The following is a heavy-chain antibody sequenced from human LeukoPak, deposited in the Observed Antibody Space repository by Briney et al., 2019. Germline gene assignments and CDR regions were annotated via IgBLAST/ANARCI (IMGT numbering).Heavy chain of an antibody. J-gene: IGHJ3*02. D-gene: IGHD3-22*01. Sequence: SETLSLTCAVYGGSFSGYYWSWIRQPPGKGLEWIGEINHSGSTNYNPSLKSRVTISVDTSKNQFSLKLSSVAAADTAVYYCARYFEGGYYGFDIWGQGTMVTVSS. CDR2: INHSGST. V-gene: IGHV4-34*01. CDR1: GGSFSGYY. CDR3: ARYFEGGYYGFDI.